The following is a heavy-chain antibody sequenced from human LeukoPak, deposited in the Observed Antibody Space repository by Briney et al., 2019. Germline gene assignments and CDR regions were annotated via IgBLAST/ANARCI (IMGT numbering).Heavy chain of an antibody. D-gene: IGHD1-26*01. CDR3: ARVGSRGDWFDY. CDR1: GFTFSTYN. V-gene: IGHV3-48*01. Sequence: PGGSLRLSCAASGFTFSTYNMVWARQTPGKGLEWLFYINSGGSAVHYADSVKDRFTFSRDNAKNSLYLQMNSLRVEDTGIYYCARVGSRGDWFDYWGQGTRVTVSS. J-gene: IGHJ5*01. CDR2: INSGGSAV.